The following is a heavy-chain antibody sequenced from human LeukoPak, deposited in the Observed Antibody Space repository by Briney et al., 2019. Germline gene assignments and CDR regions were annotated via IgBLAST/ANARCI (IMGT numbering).Heavy chain of an antibody. CDR1: GGTFTHFV. CDR2: IHPSTGNP. D-gene: IGHD3-16*02. V-gene: IGHV7-4-1*02. CDR3: ARAFQSLGGLSLPDF. J-gene: IGHJ4*02. Sequence: ASVKVSCKASGGTFTHFVISWLRQAPGQGLEWMGWIHPSTGNPTYAQGFTGRFVFSLDTSVSTTYLQISSLKAEDTAVYYCARAFQSLGGLSLPDFWGQGTLVTVSS.